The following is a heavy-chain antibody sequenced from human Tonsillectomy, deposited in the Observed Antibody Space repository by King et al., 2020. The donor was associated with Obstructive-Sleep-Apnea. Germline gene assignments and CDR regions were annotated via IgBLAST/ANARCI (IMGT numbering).Heavy chain of an antibody. CDR3: ARDRGYNYDYFDY. D-gene: IGHD5-24*01. V-gene: IGHV4-59*01. CDR2: IYYSGST. J-gene: IGHJ4*02. CDR1: GGSISSYY. Sequence: VQLQESGPGLVKPSETLSLTCTVSGGSISSYYWTWIRQPPGKGLEWIGYIYYSGSTSINPSLRRRATISADTSKNQFSLKLSSVTAADTAVYFCARDRGYNYDYFDYWGQGTLVTVSS.